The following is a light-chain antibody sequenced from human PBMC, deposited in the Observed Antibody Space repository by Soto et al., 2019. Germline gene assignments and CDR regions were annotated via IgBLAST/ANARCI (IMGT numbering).Light chain of an antibody. CDR2: SYD. CDR1: SSNIGGNT. CDR3: AAWDASLNGYV. V-gene: IGLV1-44*01. Sequence: QSVLTQPPSASGTPGQRVTISCSTSSSNIGGNTVNWYQQVPGTAPKLLIYSYDQRPSGVPDRFSGSKSGTSASLAISGLQSEDEADYYCAAWDASLNGYVFGTGTEVTDL. J-gene: IGLJ1*01.